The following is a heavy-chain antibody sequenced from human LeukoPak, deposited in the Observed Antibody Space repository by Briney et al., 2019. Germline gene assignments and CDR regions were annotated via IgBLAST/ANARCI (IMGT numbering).Heavy chain of an antibody. CDR3: ARDHVLVRFDY. CDR1: GFTFSTFS. V-gene: IGHV3-21*01. J-gene: IGHJ4*02. D-gene: IGHD2-15*01. CDR2: ISSDSSYT. Sequence: GGSLRLSCAVSGFTFSTFSMNWVRQAPGKGLEWVSSISSDSSYTYYADSVKGRFTISRDNAKNSLYLQMNSLRAEDTAVYYCARDHVLVRFDYWGQGTLVTVSS.